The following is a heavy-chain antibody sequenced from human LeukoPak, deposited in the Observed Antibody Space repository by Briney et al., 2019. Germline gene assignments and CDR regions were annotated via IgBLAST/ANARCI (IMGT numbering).Heavy chain of an antibody. D-gene: IGHD3-3*01. V-gene: IGHV3-33*08. CDR3: ARDAGYDFWSGYYTKYFQH. CDR1: GFTFSSYT. CDR2: IWYDGSNK. Sequence: AGGSLRLSCAASGFTFSSYTIHWVRQAPGKGLEWVAVIWYDGSNKYYADSVKGRFTISRGSSKNTLYLQMNSLRAEDTAVYYCARDAGYDFWSGYYTKYFQHWGRGTLVTVSS. J-gene: IGHJ1*01.